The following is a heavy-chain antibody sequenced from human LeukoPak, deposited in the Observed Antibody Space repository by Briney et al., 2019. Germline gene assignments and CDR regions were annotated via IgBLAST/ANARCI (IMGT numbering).Heavy chain of an antibody. CDR2: ISAYNGNS. Sequence: ASVKVSCKASGYTFTSYGISWVRQARGQGLEWMGWISAYNGNSNYSQNLQGRVTMTTDTSTSTAYMELRSLRSDDTAVYYCASQRVLRHYYYMDVWGKGTTVTVSS. CDR3: ASQRVLRHYYYMDV. CDR1: GYTFTSYG. V-gene: IGHV1-18*01. D-gene: IGHD2-8*01. J-gene: IGHJ6*03.